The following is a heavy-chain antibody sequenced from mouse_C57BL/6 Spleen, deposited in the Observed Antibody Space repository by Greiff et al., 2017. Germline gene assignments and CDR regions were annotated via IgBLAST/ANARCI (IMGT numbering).Heavy chain of an antibody. CDR2: ISSGGSYT. J-gene: IGHJ2*01. V-gene: IGHV5-6*01. Sequence: EVKLVESGGDLVKPGGSLKLSCAASGFTFSSYGMSWVRQTPDKRLEWVATISSGGSYTYYPDSVKGRFTISRDNAKNTLYLQMSSLKSEDTAMYSCARHAWEGYYFDYWGQGTTLTVSS. D-gene: IGHD4-1*01. CDR1: GFTFSSYG. CDR3: ARHAWEGYYFDY.